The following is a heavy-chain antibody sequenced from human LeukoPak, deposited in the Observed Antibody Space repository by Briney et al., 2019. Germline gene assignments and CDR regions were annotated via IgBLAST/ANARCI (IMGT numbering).Heavy chain of an antibody. CDR1: GFTFSFSG. CDR3: AKDRSTTWSFDY. V-gene: IGHV3-30*18. CDR2: ISDDGSRK. D-gene: IGHD6-13*01. Sequence: GRSLRLSCAASGFTFSFSGMYWVRQAPGKGLEWVAFISDDGSRKYYADSVKGRFTISRGNSKNTLFLQMNSLRTEDTAVYYCAKDRSTTWSFDYWGREPWSPSP. J-gene: IGHJ4*02.